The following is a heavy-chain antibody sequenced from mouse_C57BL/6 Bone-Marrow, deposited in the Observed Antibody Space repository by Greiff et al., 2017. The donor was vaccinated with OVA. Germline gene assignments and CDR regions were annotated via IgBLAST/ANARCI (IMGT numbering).Heavy chain of an antibody. V-gene: IGHV14-4*01. CDR1: GFNIKDDY. J-gene: IGHJ2*01. Sequence: VQLQQSGAELVRPGASVKLSCTASGFNIKDDYMHWVKQRPEQGLEWIGWIDPENGDTEYASKFQGKATITADTSSNTAYLQLSSLTSEDTAVYYCTTITTVEASDYWGQGTTLTVSS. D-gene: IGHD1-1*01. CDR2: IDPENGDT. CDR3: TTITTVEASDY.